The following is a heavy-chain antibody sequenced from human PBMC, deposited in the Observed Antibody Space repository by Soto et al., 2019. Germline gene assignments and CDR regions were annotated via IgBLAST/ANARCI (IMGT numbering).Heavy chain of an antibody. V-gene: IGHV4-30-4*01. CDR2: IYYSGST. CDR1: GGSISSGDYY. J-gene: IGHJ6*02. Sequence: QEQLQESGPGLVKPSQTLSLTCTVSGGSISSGDYYWSRIRQPPGKGLEWIGYIYYSGSTYYNPALKSRVTISVDTSKIQFSLKLSSVTAADTAVYYCARVSIAARPLYYGMDVWGQGTTVTVSS. D-gene: IGHD6-6*01. CDR3: ARVSIAARPLYYGMDV.